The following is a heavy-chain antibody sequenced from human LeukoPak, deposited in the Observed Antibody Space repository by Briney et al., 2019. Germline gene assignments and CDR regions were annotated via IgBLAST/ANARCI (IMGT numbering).Heavy chain of an antibody. D-gene: IGHD2-21*02. CDR2: IYSSGST. CDR3: ARFAYCGGHCWYYFDY. Sequence: SETLSLTCTVSGGSISSYYWSWIRQPPGKGPEWIGYIYSSGSTNYNPSLKSRITIPVDTSKNQFSLKLSSVTAADTAVYYCARFAYCGGHCWYYFDYWGQGSLVTVSS. J-gene: IGHJ4*02. CDR1: GGSISSYY. V-gene: IGHV4-59*01.